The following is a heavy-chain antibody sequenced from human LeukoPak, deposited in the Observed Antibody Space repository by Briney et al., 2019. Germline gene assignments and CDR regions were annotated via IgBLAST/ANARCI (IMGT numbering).Heavy chain of an antibody. CDR2: IYYSGST. CDR3: AREMYSSSFGYFDY. CDR1: SGSISSGGYY. J-gene: IGHJ4*02. Sequence: SQTLSLTCTVSSGSISSGGYYWSWIRQHPGKGLEWIGYIYYSGSTFYNPSLKSRVTISVNTSKNQSSLKLSSVTVADTAVYYCAREMYSSSFGYFDYWGQGTLVTVSS. D-gene: IGHD6-6*01. V-gene: IGHV4-31*03.